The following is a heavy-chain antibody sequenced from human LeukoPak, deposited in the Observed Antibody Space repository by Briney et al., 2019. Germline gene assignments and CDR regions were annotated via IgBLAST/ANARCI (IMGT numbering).Heavy chain of an antibody. Sequence: GGSLRLSCAASGFTFSSYWMTWVRQAPGKGLEWVSAISGSGTNTYYADSVKGRFTISRDNSKNTLYLQMNSLTAEDTAVYYCAKRGTVTTFGHCDYWGQGTLVTVSS. CDR3: AKRGTVTTFGHCDY. CDR1: GFTFSSYW. D-gene: IGHD4-17*01. CDR2: ISGSGTNT. J-gene: IGHJ4*02. V-gene: IGHV3-23*01.